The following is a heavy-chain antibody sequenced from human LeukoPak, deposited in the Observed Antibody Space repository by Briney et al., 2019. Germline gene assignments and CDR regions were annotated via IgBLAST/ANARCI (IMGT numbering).Heavy chain of an antibody. J-gene: IGHJ4*02. Sequence: DTLPLTCAVYGLPFNGYYGRWLRQPPGKGLEWSGEINHSGSTNYNTSLKSRVTISVDTSKNQFSLKLSSVNAADTAVYYCARHTIPRYTRPLGGFDYWGQGNLVTVSS. CDR2: INHSGST. CDR3: ARHTIPRYTRPLGGFDY. V-gene: IGHV4-34*01. CDR1: GLPFNGYY. D-gene: IGHD3-10*01.